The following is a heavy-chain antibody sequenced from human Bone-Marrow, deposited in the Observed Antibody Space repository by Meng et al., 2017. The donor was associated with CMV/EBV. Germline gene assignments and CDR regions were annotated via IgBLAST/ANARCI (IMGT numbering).Heavy chain of an antibody. CDR1: GGSISSGDYY. Sequence: LRLSCTVSGGSISSGDYYWSWIRHPPGKGLEWIGYIYYSGSTYYNPSLKSRVTISVDTSKNQFSLKLSSVTAADTAVYYCARVGKGDFGVVIDYWGQGTLVTVSS. J-gene: IGHJ4*02. CDR3: ARVGKGDFGVVIDY. D-gene: IGHD3-3*01. CDR2: IYYSGST. V-gene: IGHV4-30-4*08.